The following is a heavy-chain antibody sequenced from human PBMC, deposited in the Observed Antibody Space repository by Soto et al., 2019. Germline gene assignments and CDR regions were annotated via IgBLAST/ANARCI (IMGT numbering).Heavy chain of an antibody. D-gene: IGHD6-13*01. V-gene: IGHV4-31*03. CDR2: IYHRGDT. CDR3: APCRAAAGAGFDP. J-gene: IGHJ5*02. CDR1: GGSITSDHYY. Sequence: QVQLQESGPGLVKPSETLSLTCSVSGGSITSDHYYWNWIRQRPGKGLEWIGFIYHRGDTYYNLSFRWRVSMSVYTCKSHFFLNLRSVTVAGTAVYWCAPCRAAAGAGFDPWGQRTQVTVSS.